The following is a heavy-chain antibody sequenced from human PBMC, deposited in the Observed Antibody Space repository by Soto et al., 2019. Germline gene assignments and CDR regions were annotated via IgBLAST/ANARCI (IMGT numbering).Heavy chain of an antibody. J-gene: IGHJ4*02. CDR3: AREGSSGWGDVDY. D-gene: IGHD6-19*01. CDR1: GFTFSSYG. Sequence: QVQLVESGGGVVQPGRSLRLSCAASGFTFSSYGMHWVRQAPGKGLEWVAVIWYDGSNKYYADSVKGRFTISRDNSKNTLYLQMNSLRAEDTAVYYCAREGSSGWGDVDYWGQGTLFTVSS. V-gene: IGHV3-33*01. CDR2: IWYDGSNK.